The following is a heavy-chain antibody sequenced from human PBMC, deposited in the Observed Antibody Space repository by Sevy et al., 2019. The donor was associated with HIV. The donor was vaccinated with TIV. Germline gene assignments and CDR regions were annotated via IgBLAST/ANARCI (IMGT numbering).Heavy chain of an antibody. CDR3: AAGVGSSDFDY. CDR2: IKSKTDGGTR. CDR1: GFSFRNAW. Sequence: GGSLRLSCAASGFSFRNAWVRWVRQAPGKGLEWVGRIKSKTDGGTRDFAAPASVRFIISRNDSKIMLYLQMSSLKIEDTAHYSCAAGVGSSDFDYSGRGILVTVSS. J-gene: IGHJ4*02. V-gene: IGHV3-15*01. D-gene: IGHD1-26*01.